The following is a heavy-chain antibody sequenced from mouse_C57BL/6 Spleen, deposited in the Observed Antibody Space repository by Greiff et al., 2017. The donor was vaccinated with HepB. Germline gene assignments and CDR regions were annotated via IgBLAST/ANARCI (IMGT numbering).Heavy chain of an antibody. J-gene: IGHJ2*01. CDR2: IYPGSGSN. Sequence: VQLQQSGAELVKPGASVKMSCKASGYTFTSYWITWVKQRPGQGLEWIGDIYPGSGSNNYNEKFKSKATLTVDTSSSTAYMQLSSLTSEDSAVYYCARSHITFDDWGQDTTLTVSS. V-gene: IGHV1-55*01. CDR3: ARSHITFDD. D-gene: IGHD1-1*01. CDR1: GYTFTSYW.